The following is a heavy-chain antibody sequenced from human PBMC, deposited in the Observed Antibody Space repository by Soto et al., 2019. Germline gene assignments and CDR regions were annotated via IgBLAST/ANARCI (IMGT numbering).Heavy chain of an antibody. D-gene: IGHD3-3*01. CDR2: IYSSGST. CDR3: ARLPYDFWQPYYYYYMDV. V-gene: IGHV4-31*03. Sequence: SETLSLTCTVSGGSISSGGYYWSWIRQHPGKGLEWIGYIYSSGSTYYNPSLKSRVTISVDTSKNQFSLKLSSVTAADTAVYYCARLPYDFWQPYYYYYMDVWGKGTTVTVSS. J-gene: IGHJ6*03. CDR1: GGSISSGGYY.